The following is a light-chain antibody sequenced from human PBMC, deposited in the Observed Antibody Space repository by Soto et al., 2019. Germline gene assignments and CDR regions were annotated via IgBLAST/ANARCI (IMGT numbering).Light chain of an antibody. CDR3: QSYDNSLSGSYV. V-gene: IGLV1-40*01. Sequence: VLTQPPSVNGAPGESVTISCTGSSSNIGAGYEVHWYQQLPGTSPKLLIYEDTDRPSGVPDRFSGSKSGTSASLAITGLLAEDEADYYCQSYDNSLSGSYVFGTGTKVTVL. CDR2: EDT. J-gene: IGLJ1*01. CDR1: SSNIGAGYE.